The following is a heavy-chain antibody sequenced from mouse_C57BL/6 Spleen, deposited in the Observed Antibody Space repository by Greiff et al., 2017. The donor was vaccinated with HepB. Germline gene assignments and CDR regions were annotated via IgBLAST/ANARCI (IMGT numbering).Heavy chain of an antibody. CDR2: INPNNGGT. D-gene: IGHD2-1*01. CDR3: ARRGNYPYWYFDV. V-gene: IGHV1-26*01. Sequence: EVQLQQSGPELVKPGASVKISCKASGYTFTDYYMNWVKQSHGKSLEWIGDINPNNGGTSYNQKFKGKATLTVDKSSSTAYMELRSLTSEDSAVYYGARRGNYPYWYFDVWGTGTTVTVSS. J-gene: IGHJ1*03. CDR1: GYTFTDYY.